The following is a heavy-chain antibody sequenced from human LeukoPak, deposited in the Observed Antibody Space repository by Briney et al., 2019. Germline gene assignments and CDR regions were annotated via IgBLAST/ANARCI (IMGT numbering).Heavy chain of an antibody. J-gene: IGHJ6*03. D-gene: IGHD3-22*01. CDR3: ARPSHYYDSSGSRGYYMDV. CDR2: IYSGGST. Sequence: PGGSLRLSCAASGFTVSSNYMSWVRQAPGKGLEWVSVIYSGGSTYYADPVKGRFTISRDNSKNTLYLQMNSLRAEDTAVYYCARPSHYYDSSGSRGYYMDVWGKGTTVTVSS. V-gene: IGHV3-66*02. CDR1: GFTVSSNY.